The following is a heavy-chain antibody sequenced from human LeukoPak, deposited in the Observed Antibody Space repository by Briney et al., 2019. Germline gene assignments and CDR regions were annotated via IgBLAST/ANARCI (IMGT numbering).Heavy chain of an antibody. CDR1: GVSFSGYY. Sequence: SETLSLTCAVYGVSFSGYYWSWIRQPPGKGLEWIGEINHSGSTNYNPSLKSRVTISVDTSKNQFSLKLSSVTAAGTAVYYCARMYYYGSGSPSYAFDIWGQGTMVTVSS. V-gene: IGHV4-34*01. J-gene: IGHJ3*02. D-gene: IGHD3-10*01. CDR2: INHSGST. CDR3: ARMYYYGSGSPSYAFDI.